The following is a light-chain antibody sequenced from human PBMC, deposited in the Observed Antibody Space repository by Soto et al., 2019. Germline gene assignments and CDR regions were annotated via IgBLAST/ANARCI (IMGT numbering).Light chain of an antibody. Sequence: QSVLTQPPSASGTPGQRVTTSCSGSSSNIGSNTVNWYQQLPGTAPKLLIYSNNQRPSGVPDRFSGSKSGTSASLAISGLQSEDEADYYCAAWDDSRNGVFGTGTKLTVL. J-gene: IGLJ1*01. V-gene: IGLV1-44*01. CDR2: SNN. CDR1: SSNIGSNT. CDR3: AAWDDSRNGV.